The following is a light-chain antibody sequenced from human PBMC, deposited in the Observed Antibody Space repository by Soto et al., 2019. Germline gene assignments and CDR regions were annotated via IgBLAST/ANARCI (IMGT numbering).Light chain of an antibody. Sequence: DIQITQSPSSLSASVLYRVTITCLASQSISSYLNWYQQKPGKAPKLLIYAASSLQSGVPSRFSGSGSGTHFTLTISSLQPEDFATYYCQQLHGYPITFGQGTRLEIK. CDR2: AAS. CDR3: QQLHGYPIT. J-gene: IGKJ5*01. V-gene: IGKV1-39*01. CDR1: QSISSY.